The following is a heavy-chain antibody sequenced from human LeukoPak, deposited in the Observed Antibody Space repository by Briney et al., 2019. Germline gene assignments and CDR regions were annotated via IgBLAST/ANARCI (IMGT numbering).Heavy chain of an antibody. CDR2: INHSGST. V-gene: IGHV4-34*01. D-gene: IGHD3-22*01. CDR3: ALDSTTTYYDSSGYYFGRVYGMDV. Sequence: SETLSLTCAVYGGSFSGYYWSWIRQPPGKGLEWIGEINHSGSTNYNPSLKSRVTISVDTSKNQFSLKLSSVTAEDTAVYYCALDSTTTYYDSSGYYFGRVYGMDVWGQGTTVTVSS. CDR1: GGSFSGYY. J-gene: IGHJ6*02.